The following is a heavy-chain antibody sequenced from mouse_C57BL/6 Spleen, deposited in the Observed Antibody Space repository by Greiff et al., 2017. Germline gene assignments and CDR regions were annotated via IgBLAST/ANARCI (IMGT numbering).Heavy chain of an antibody. CDR1: GYTFTDYE. V-gene: IGHV1-15*01. Sequence: QVQLKQSGAELVRPGASVTLSCKASGYTFTDYEMHWVKQTPVHGLEWIGAIDPETGGTAYNQKFKGKAILTADKSSSTAYMELRSLTSEDSAVYYCTRGVYYSNSHWYFDVWGTGTTVTVSS. CDR2: IDPETGGT. J-gene: IGHJ1*03. CDR3: TRGVYYSNSHWYFDV. D-gene: IGHD2-5*01.